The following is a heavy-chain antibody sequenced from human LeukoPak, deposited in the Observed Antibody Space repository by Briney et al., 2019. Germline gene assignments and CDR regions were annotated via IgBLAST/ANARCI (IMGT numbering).Heavy chain of an antibody. CDR3: AKDLGFYGSESHYGMDV. V-gene: IGHV3-23*01. J-gene: IGHJ6*02. Sequence: GGSLRLSCAASGFTFSSYAMSWVRQAPGKGLEWVSAISGSGGSTYYADSVKGRFTISRDNSKNTLYLQMNSLRAEDTAVYYCAKDLGFYGSESHYGMDVWGQGTTVTASS. CDR2: ISGSGGST. CDR1: GFTFSSYA. D-gene: IGHD3-10*01.